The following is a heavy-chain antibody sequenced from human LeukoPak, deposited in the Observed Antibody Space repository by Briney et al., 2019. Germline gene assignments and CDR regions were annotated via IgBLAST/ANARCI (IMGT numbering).Heavy chain of an antibody. CDR2: IYYSGST. V-gene: IGHV4-39*01. Sequence: SETLSLTCTVSGGSISSSSYYWGWIRQPPGKGLEWIGSIYYSGSTYYNPSLKSRVTISVDTSKNQFSLNLSSMIAAETAVYYCARHEYFVNYWGQGTLVTVSS. J-gene: IGHJ4*02. CDR1: GGSISSSSYY. CDR3: ARHEYFVNY. D-gene: IGHD2/OR15-2a*01.